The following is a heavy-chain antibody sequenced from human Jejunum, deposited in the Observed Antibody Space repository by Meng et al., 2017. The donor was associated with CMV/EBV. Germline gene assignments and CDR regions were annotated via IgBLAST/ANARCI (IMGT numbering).Heavy chain of an antibody. Sequence: FGFTFDNYWMTWVRQAPGKGLEWVANIKEDGSERNYVDSVKGRFTVSRDNAKKSLSLEMNSLRVEDTAINFCARWGGEGSTSGFDFWGQGALVTVSS. CDR1: GFTFDNYW. D-gene: IGHD1-26*01. CDR2: IKEDGSER. V-gene: IGHV3-7*03. J-gene: IGHJ4*02. CDR3: ARWGGEGSTSGFDF.